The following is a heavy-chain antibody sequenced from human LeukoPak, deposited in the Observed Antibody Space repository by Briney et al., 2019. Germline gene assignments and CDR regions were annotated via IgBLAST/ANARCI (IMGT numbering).Heavy chain of an antibody. J-gene: IGHJ4*02. D-gene: IGHD3-16*02. CDR1: GYTLTELS. Sequence: ASVKVSCKVSGYTLTELSTHWVRQAPGKGLEWMGGFDPEDGETVYAQRLQGRVTMTEDTSTDTAYIELSSLRSEDTAVYYCATGSLRLGEFSLAYWGQGTLVTVSS. V-gene: IGHV1-24*01. CDR3: ATGSLRLGEFSLAY. CDR2: FDPEDGET.